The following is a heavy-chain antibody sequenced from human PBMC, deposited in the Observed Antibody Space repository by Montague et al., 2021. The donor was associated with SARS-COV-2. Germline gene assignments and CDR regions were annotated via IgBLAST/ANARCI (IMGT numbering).Heavy chain of an antibody. CDR2: IYSSGST. Sequence: TLSLTCNVSGDSINSGDHYWSWIRQHPGKGLEWIGYIYSSGSTYYNPSLKSRVTISADTSKNQFSLKLSSVTAADTAVYYCARDLHDTSGSTYLTPFRFAPGGQGPLVPVSS. CDR3: ARDLHDTSGSTYLTPFRFAP. D-gene: IGHD3-22*01. CDR1: GDSINSGDHY. V-gene: IGHV4-31*03. J-gene: IGHJ5*02.